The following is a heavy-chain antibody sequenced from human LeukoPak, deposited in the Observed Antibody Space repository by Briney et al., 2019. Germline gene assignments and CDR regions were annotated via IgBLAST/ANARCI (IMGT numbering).Heavy chain of an antibody. CDR1: GYTFTGYY. CDR2: INPNSGGT. V-gene: IGHV1-2*02. D-gene: IGHD2-21*02. J-gene: IGHJ4*02. CDR3: AKGDPVMTATSYDR. Sequence: ASVKVSCKASGYTFTGYYMYWVRQAPGQGLEWMGWINPNSGGTNYAQKFQGRVTMTRDTSITTAYMEMRRLRSDDTAVYYCAKGDPVMTATSYDRWGQGTLVTVSS.